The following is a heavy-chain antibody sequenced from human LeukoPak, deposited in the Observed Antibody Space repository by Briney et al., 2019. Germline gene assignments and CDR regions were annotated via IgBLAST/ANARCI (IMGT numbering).Heavy chain of an antibody. J-gene: IGHJ6*03. D-gene: IGHD5-18*01. V-gene: IGHV3-30*02. Sequence: GGSLRLSCAASGFIFSNYDMHWVRQAPDKGLEWVAFIHFDGSDTYYTQSVKGRFTIPRDDSKSTLYLQMNSLKTEDTALYYCAKDVATAMEYMDAWGEGTTVIVSS. CDR2: IHFDGSDT. CDR1: GFIFSNYD. CDR3: AKDVATAMEYMDA.